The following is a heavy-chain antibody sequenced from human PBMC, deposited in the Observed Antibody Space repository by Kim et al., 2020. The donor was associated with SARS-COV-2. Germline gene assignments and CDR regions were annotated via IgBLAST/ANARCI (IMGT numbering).Heavy chain of an antibody. D-gene: IGHD6-19*01. CDR1: GYTFTSYG. CDR3: ARDTPGYSSGWYAERSGPLLYYYYGMDV. CDR2: ISAYNGNT. Sequence: ASVKVSCKASGYTFTSYGISWVRQAPGQGLEWMGWISAYNGNTNYAQKLQGRVTMTTDTSTSTAYMELRSLRSDDTAVYYCARDTPGYSSGWYAERSGPLLYYYYGMDVWGQGTTVTVSS. J-gene: IGHJ6*02. V-gene: IGHV1-18*04.